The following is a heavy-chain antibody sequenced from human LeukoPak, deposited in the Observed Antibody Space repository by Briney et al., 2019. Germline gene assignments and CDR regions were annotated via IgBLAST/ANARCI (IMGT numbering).Heavy chain of an antibody. J-gene: IGHJ2*01. D-gene: IGHD3-22*01. CDR2: IYHSGST. CDR1: GYSISSGNY. Sequence: SETLSLTCTVSGYSISSGNYWDWIRQPPGKGLEWIGSIYHSGSTYYNPSLKSRVTISVDTSKNQFSLKLSSVTAADTAVYYCARDSSGHWYFDLWGRGTLVTVSS. V-gene: IGHV4-38-2*02. CDR3: ARDSSGHWYFDL.